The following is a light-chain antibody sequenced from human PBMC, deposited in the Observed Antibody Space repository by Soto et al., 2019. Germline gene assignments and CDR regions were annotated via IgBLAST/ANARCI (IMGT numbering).Light chain of an antibody. CDR1: SGHSSYA. V-gene: IGLV4-69*01. J-gene: IGLJ2*01. CDR2: LNSDGSH. Sequence: QPVLTQSPSASASLGASVKLTCTLSSGHSSYAIAWHQQQPEKGPRYLMKLNSDGSHSKGDGIPDRFSGSSSGAERYLTISSLQFEDEADYYCQIWGTGTYVVFGGGTKVTVL. CDR3: QIWGTGTYVV.